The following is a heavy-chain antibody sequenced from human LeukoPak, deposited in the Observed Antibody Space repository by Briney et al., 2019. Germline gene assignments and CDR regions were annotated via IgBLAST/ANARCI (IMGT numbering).Heavy chain of an antibody. J-gene: IGHJ4*02. D-gene: IGHD2-15*01. CDR2: IRSDGSNK. CDR3: ATSRGIVVVVAAIQFDY. V-gene: IGHV3-30*02. Sequence: GGSLKLSCAASGFTFSSYAMHWVRQAPGKGLEWVAFIRSDGSNKYYADSVKGRFTISRDNSKNTLYLQMNSLRSEDTAVYYCATSRGIVVVVAAIQFDYWGQGTLVTVSS. CDR1: GFTFSSYA.